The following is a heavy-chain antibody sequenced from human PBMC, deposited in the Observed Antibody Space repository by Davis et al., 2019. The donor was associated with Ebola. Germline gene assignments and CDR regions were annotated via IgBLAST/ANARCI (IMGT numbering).Heavy chain of an antibody. Sequence: PSETLSLTCAVYGGSFSGYYWSWIRQPPGKGLEWIGEINHSGSTNYNPSLKSRVTISVDTSKNQFSLKLSSVTAADTAVYYCATPTVTTWGSFGYWGQGTLVTVSS. J-gene: IGHJ4*02. CDR2: INHSGST. D-gene: IGHD4-11*01. V-gene: IGHV4-34*01. CDR1: GGSFSGYY. CDR3: ATPTVTTWGSFGY.